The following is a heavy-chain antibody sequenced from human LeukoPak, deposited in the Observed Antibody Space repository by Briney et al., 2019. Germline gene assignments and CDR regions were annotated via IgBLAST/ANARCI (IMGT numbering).Heavy chain of an antibody. J-gene: IGHJ4*02. CDR2: IKTKTDGGTT. CDR1: GFTFSDAW. V-gene: IGHV3-15*01. Sequence: GGSLRLSCAVSGFTFSDAWMNWIRQAPGKGLEWVGRIKTKTDGGTTAYAAPVKGRSTISRDDSKNTVYLQMNSLKNEDTAVYYCTTDTQADYWGQGALVTVSS. CDR3: TTDTQADY.